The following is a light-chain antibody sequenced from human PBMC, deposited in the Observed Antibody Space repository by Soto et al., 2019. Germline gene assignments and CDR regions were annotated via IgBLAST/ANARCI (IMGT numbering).Light chain of an antibody. J-gene: IGLJ3*02. V-gene: IGLV2-23*01. CDR2: EGS. Sequence: QSALTQPASVSGSPGQSITISCTGTSSDVGSYNLVSWYQQHPGKAPKLMIYEGSKRPSGVPDRFSGSKSGNTASLTVSGLQADDEAVYYCYSYAGRNIWVFGGGTKVTVL. CDR3: YSYAGRNIWV. CDR1: SSDVGSYNL.